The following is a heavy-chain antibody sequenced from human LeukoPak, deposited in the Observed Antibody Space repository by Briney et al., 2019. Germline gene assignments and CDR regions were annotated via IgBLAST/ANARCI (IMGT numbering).Heavy chain of an antibody. D-gene: IGHD4-17*01. J-gene: IGHJ6*03. CDR3: ARTVTYYYYYYMDV. CDR1: GYTFTGYY. CDR2: INPNSGGT. Sequence: ASVKVSCKASGYTFTGYYMHWVRQAPGQGLEWMGWINPNSGGTDYAQKFQGRVTMTRDTSISTAYMELSRLRSGDTAVYYCARTVTYYYYYYMDVWGKGTTVTVSS. V-gene: IGHV1-2*02.